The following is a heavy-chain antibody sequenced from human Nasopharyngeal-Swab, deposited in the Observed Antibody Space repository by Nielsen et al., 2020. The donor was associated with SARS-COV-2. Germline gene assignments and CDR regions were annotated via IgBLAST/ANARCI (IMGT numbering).Heavy chain of an antibody. Sequence: GGSLRLSCAASGITFRRYWMSWVRQAPGKGLEWVANIKQDGSEKYYVDSVKGRFTISRDNAKNSLYLQMNSLRAEDTAVYYCARGPGSWYSLDYWGQGTLVTVSS. V-gene: IGHV3-7*01. CDR3: ARGPGSWYSLDY. CDR2: IKQDGSEK. CDR1: GITFRRYW. J-gene: IGHJ4*02. D-gene: IGHD6-13*01.